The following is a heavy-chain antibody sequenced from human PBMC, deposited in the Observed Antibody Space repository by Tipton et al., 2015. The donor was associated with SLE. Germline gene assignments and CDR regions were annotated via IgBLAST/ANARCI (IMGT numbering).Heavy chain of an antibody. CDR1: GGSIRGQY. V-gene: IGHV4-59*11. Sequence: TLSLTCTVSGGSIRGQYWSWMRQLPGKGLEWIGYIYHDGITNYNPSLKSRVTISVDTSKNQFSLKLTSVTAADTAAYYCARAGAYGFYHYYMDVWGKGTTVTVSS. CDR2: IYHDGIT. D-gene: IGHD6-19*01. CDR3: ARAGAYGFYHYYMDV. J-gene: IGHJ6*03.